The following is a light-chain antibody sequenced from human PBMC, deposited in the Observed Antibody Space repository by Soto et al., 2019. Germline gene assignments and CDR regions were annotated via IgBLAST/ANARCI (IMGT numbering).Light chain of an antibody. CDR2: DVS. CDR1: SSDVGGYNY. J-gene: IGLJ1*01. CDR3: SSYTSSSTYV. Sequence: QSALIQPASVSGSPGQSIAISCTGASSDVGGYNYVSWYQQHPGKAPRLMIYDVSNRPSGVSDRFSGSKSGNTASLTISGLQAEDEAEYYCSSYTSSSTYVFGTGTKLTVL. V-gene: IGLV2-14*01.